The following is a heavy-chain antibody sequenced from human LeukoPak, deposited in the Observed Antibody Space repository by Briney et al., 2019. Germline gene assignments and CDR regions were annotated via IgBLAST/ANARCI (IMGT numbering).Heavy chain of an antibody. CDR2: IYYGGSA. V-gene: IGHV4-59*08. Sequence: SETLSLSCTVSGGSVGSYYWSWIRQSPGEGLEWIGYIYYGGSANYNPSLKSRATISIDRSKNQFSLKLSSLTAADTAVYYCARGGDYGDLRYFDYWGQGTLVTVSS. D-gene: IGHD4-17*01. J-gene: IGHJ4*02. CDR3: ARGGDYGDLRYFDY. CDR1: GGSVGSYY.